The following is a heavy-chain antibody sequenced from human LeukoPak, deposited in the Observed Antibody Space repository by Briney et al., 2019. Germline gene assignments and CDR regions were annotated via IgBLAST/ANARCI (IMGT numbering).Heavy chain of an antibody. CDR2: IRYDGSNK. V-gene: IGHV3-30*02. D-gene: IGHD3-10*01. J-gene: IGHJ5*01. Sequence: PGGSLRLSCAASGFTFSSYGMHWVRQAPGKGLEWVAFIRYDGSNKYYADSVKGRFTISRDNSKNTLYLQMNSLRAEDTAVYYCARARRSGGITLIRGVKDRGWFDSWGQGTLVTVSS. CDR1: GFTFSSYG. CDR3: ARARRSGGITLIRGVKDRGWFDS.